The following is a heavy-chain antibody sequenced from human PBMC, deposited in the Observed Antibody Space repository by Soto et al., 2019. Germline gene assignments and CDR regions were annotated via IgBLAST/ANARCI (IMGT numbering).Heavy chain of an antibody. J-gene: IGHJ4*02. Sequence: QVQLQETGPGLVTPSQSLSLTCTVSGVSISSGGYYWRWIRQHPGGGLEWIGHISYSGSTDYTPSLKSRVAISLDTPKNQFSLNLSSVTAADTAVYYCSASPNADFFDYWGQGALVTVSS. CDR2: ISYSGST. CDR3: SASPNADFFDY. V-gene: IGHV4-31*03. CDR1: GVSISSGGYY.